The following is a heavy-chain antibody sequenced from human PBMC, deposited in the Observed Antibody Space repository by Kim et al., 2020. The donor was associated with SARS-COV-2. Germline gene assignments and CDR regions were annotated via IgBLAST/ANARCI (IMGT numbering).Heavy chain of an antibody. Sequence: SETLSLTCTVSGDSISSSTYYWVWIRQPPGKELDWIGSIYYTASTNYNLYIKSRVTISADKSNNHFSLKLGSATAADTALYYCWRLGPNSYKPIHSWGQG. D-gene: IGHD1-1*01. CDR1: GDSISSSTYY. V-gene: IGHV4-39*02. J-gene: IGHJ4*02. CDR2: IYYTAST. CDR3: WRLGPNSYKPIHS.